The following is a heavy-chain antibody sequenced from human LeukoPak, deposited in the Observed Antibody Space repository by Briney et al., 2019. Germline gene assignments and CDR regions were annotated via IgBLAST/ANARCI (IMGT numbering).Heavy chain of an antibody. CDR1: GGSISSGDYY. D-gene: IGHD4-17*01. CDR2: IYYGGST. V-gene: IGHV4-30-4*08. Sequence: SQTLSLTCTVSGGSISSGDYYWSWIRQPPGKGLEWIGYIYYGGSTYYNPSLKSRVTISVDTSKNQFSLKLSSVTAADTAVYYCAREGRDYGDGVDYWGQGTLVTVSS. CDR3: AREGRDYGDGVDY. J-gene: IGHJ4*02.